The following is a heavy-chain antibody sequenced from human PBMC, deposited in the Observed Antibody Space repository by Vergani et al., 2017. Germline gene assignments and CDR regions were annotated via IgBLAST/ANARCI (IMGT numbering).Heavy chain of an antibody. V-gene: IGHV3-48*02. CDR3: ARDLPRWELLIGXFDY. CDR2: ISSSSSTI. CDR1: GFTFSSYS. J-gene: IGHJ4*02. D-gene: IGHD1-26*01. Sequence: EVQLVESGGGLVQPGGSLRLSCAASGFTFSSYSMNWVRQAPGKGLEWVSYISSSSSTIYYADSVKGRFTISRDNAKNSLYLQMNSLRDEDTAVYYCARDLPRWELLIGXFDYWGQGTLVTVSS.